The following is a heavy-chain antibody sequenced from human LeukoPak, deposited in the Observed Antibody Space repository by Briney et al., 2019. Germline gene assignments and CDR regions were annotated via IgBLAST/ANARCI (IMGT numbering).Heavy chain of an antibody. Sequence: PGRSLRLSCAASGFTFDDYAMHWARQAPGKGLEWVSGISWNSGSIGYADSVKGRFTISRDNAKNSLYLQMNSLRVEDMALYYCAKDYYASGSSAFDFWGQGTMVTVSS. CDR3: AKDYYASGSSAFDF. J-gene: IGHJ3*01. CDR1: GFTFDDYA. CDR2: ISWNSGSI. V-gene: IGHV3-9*03. D-gene: IGHD3-10*01.